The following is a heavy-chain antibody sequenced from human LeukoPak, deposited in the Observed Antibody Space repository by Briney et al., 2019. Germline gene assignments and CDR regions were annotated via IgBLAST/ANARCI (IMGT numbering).Heavy chain of an antibody. CDR3: ARGPRDGNRPAPESPLLSPKNIVATQRDLDY. J-gene: IGHJ4*02. Sequence: ASVKVSCKASGYTFTSYGISWVRQAPGQGREWMGWISAYNGNTNYARKRQGRVTMPTDTSTSTAYTELRSLRSDDTAVYYCARGPRDGNRPAPESPLLSPKNIVATQRDLDYWGQGTLVTVSS. CDR2: ISAYNGNT. D-gene: IGHD5-12*01. CDR1: GYTFTSYG. V-gene: IGHV1-18*01.